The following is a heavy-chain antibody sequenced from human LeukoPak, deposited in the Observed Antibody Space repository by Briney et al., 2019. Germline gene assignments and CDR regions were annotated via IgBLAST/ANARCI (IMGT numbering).Heavy chain of an antibody. D-gene: IGHD5/OR15-5a*01. CDR2: LDWDDYK. V-gene: IGHV2-70*04. J-gene: IGHJ4*02. CDR1: WFSLSTSGMR. CDR3: ARISVYGEYYFDY. Sequence: SGPTLVNPTQTLTLTFTFSWFSLSTSGMRVSWVRQPPGKALAWLARLDWDDYKFYSTSLKTRLPISKDPSKNQVVLTMTNMDPVDTATYYCARISVYGEYYFDYWGQGTLVTVSS.